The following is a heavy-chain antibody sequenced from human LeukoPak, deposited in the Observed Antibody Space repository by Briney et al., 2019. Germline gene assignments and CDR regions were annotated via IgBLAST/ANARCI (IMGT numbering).Heavy chain of an antibody. CDR1: GYRSNIYW. Sequence: GESLKISCKGSGYRSNIYWISWVRQMPGQGQEWMGRIDPSDSHIDYSPSFQGHVTISGDTSINTIYLHWSSLKASDTAMYYCARQGPEGHHWGQGTLVTVSS. CDR2: IDPSDSHI. CDR3: ARQGPEGHH. V-gene: IGHV5-10-1*01. J-gene: IGHJ5*02. D-gene: IGHD1-14*01.